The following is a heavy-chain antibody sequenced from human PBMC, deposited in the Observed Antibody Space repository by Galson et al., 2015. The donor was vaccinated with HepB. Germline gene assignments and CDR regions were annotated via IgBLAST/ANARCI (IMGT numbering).Heavy chain of an antibody. D-gene: IGHD3-10*01. J-gene: IGHJ3*02. Sequence: SETLSLTCTVSGGSISSYYWRWIRQPPGKGLEWIGNIYYSGSTHYNPYLKGRVTISIDTSKNQFSMHLNSVTAAYTAVYYCTRAETLWFGALSTNGSIDMWGRGTMVTVSA. V-gene: IGHV4-59*01. CDR2: IYYSGST. CDR1: GGSISSYY. CDR3: TRAETLWFGALSTNGSIDM.